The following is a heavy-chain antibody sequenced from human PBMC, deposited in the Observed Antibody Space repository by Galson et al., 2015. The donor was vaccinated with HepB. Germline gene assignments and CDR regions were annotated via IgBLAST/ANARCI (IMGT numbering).Heavy chain of an antibody. Sequence: SLRLSCAASGFPFENYGMYWVRQAPGKGLEWMAVIPFDGSHKFYADSVQGRFNISRGNSKNTLYLEMNSLRVEDTAIYYCAKERSETWINQCLGDWGQGTLVTVSS. CDR2: IPFDGSHK. D-gene: IGHD5-12*01. J-gene: IGHJ4*02. CDR3: AKERSETWINQCLGD. V-gene: IGHV3-30*18. CDR1: GFPFENYG.